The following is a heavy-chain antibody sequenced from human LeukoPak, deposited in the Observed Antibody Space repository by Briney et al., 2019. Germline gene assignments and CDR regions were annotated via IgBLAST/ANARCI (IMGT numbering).Heavy chain of an antibody. CDR3: ARWSNNFDC. CDR1: GFTFSNYW. CDR2: IKQDGSAK. V-gene: IGHV3-7*04. J-gene: IGHJ4*02. D-gene: IGHD1-26*01. Sequence: GSLLLSCEGSGFTFSNYWMSWVRQAPGKGLEWVANIKQDGSAKYHVDSVKGRFTISRDNANNSLYLQMNSLRAEDTAVYFCARWSNNFDCWGQGSLVSVSS.